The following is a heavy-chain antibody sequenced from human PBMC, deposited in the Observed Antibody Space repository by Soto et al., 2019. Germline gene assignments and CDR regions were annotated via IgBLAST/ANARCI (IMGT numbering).Heavy chain of an antibody. Sequence: GGSLRLSCAASGFTFSSYSMNWVRQAPGKELEWVSYISSSSSTIYYADSVKGRFTISRDNAKNSLYRQMNSLRDEDTAVYYCASPQPLIAAQAPYGLAVWGQVTTVTVSS. CDR1: GFTFSSYS. CDR2: ISSSSSTI. CDR3: ASPQPLIAAQAPYGLAV. D-gene: IGHD2-15*01. J-gene: IGHJ6*02. V-gene: IGHV3-48*02.